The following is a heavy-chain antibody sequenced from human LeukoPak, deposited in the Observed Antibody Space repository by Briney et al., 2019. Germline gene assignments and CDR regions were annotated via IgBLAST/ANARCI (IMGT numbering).Heavy chain of an antibody. V-gene: IGHV3-23*01. J-gene: IGHJ4*02. D-gene: IGHD1-26*01. Sequence: GGSLRLSCVASGFTFSSYGMSWVRQAPVKRLEWVSAISGSGGSTYYADSVKGRFTISRDNSKNTLYLQMNSLRAEDTAVYYCAKDLGRGSYPRNFDYWGQGTLVTVSS. CDR2: ISGSGGST. CDR3: AKDLGRGSYPRNFDY. CDR1: GFTFSSYG.